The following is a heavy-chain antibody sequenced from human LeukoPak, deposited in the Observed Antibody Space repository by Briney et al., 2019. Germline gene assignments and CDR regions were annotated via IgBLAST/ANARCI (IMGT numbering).Heavy chain of an antibody. CDR3: AKAPLIVVVPAHYFDY. J-gene: IGHJ4*02. Sequence: GGSLRLSCAASGFTFSSYAMSWVHQAPGKGLEWVSAISGSGGSTYYADSVKGRFTISRDNSKNTLYLQMNSLRAEDTAVYYCAKAPLIVVVPAHYFDYWGQGTLVTVSS. CDR1: GFTFSSYA. D-gene: IGHD2-2*01. CDR2: ISGSGGST. V-gene: IGHV3-23*01.